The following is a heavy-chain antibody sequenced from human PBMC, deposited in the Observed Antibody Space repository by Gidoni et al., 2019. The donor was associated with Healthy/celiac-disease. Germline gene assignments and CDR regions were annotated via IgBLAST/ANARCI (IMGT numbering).Heavy chain of an antibody. CDR2: ISYDGSNK. Sequence: VQLAASGGGVGQPGGSLRLFCGACGFTVGSCRMHWVRQAPGKGLEWVAVISYDGSNKYDEHSVKGRFTISRDNSKNTLYLQMNSLRAEDTAVYYCAKDRRFLELLLFGVGMDVWGQGTTVTVSS. J-gene: IGHJ6*02. V-gene: IGHV3-30*18. CDR3: AKDRRFLELLLFGVGMDV. CDR1: GFTVGSCR. D-gene: IGHD3-3*01.